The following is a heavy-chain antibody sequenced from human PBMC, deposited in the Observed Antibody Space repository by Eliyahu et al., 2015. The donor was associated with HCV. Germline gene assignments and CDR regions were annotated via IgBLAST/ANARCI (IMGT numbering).Heavy chain of an antibody. Sequence: QVHLVQSGPEVIKSGASVKVSCKASGXIFTTYGLHWLRQVPGQRPEWMGYINVANGDTEYSEKFQDRVTITRDTSASIVFMELTRLTFEDTAVVYCARDVSPSSSIDYDIWGQGTLITVSS. CDR3: ARDVSPSSSIDYDI. CDR1: GXIFTTYG. CDR2: INVANGDT. J-gene: IGHJ4*02. D-gene: IGHD3-16*01. V-gene: IGHV1-3*01.